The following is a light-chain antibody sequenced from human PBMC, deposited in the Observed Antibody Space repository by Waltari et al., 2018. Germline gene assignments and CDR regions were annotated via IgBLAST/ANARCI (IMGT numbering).Light chain of an antibody. CDR2: GAS. J-gene: IGKJ1*01. V-gene: IGKV3-20*01. Sequence: DIVLTQSPGTLSLPLGARATVSCRASQSVSRALAWYQQKPGQAPRLLIYGASTRATVIPDRFSGSGSGTDFSLTISRLEPDDFAVYYCQHYLRLPVTFGQGTTVEI. CDR1: QSVSRA. CDR3: QHYLRLPVT.